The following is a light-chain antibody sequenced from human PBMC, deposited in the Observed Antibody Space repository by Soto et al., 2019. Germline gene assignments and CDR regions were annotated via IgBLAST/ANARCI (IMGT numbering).Light chain of an antibody. Sequence: QSVVTQPPSVSGAPGQRVTISCTGSSSNIGADYDVHWYQQFPGRAPKLLIYSNKNRPSGVPDRFSGSKSGTSASLDITGLQAEDEADYYCQSFDTRLNTVIFGGGTKLTVL. CDR3: QSFDTRLNTVI. CDR2: SNK. CDR1: SSNIGADYD. V-gene: IGLV1-40*01. J-gene: IGLJ2*01.